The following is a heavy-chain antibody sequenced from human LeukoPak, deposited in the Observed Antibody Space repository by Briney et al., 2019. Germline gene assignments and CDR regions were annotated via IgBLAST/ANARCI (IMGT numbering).Heavy chain of an antibody. V-gene: IGHV4-30-4*01. CDR1: GGSISSGDYY. J-gene: IGHJ5*02. D-gene: IGHD3-10*01. CDR3: ARGLRGIMIRGAITDLNWFDA. Sequence: SQTLSLTCTVSGGSISSGDYYWTWICQPPGKGLEWIGYIYHSGSTHYNSSLKSRLTISVDTSKNQFSLKLSSVTAADTAVYYCARGLRGIMIRGAITDLNWFDAWGQGTLVIVSS. CDR2: IYHSGST.